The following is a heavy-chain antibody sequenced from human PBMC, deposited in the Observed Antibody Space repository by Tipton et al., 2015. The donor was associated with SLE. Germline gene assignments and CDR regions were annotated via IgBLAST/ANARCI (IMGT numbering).Heavy chain of an antibody. CDR1: GGSFSGYY. J-gene: IGHJ6*02. Sequence: TLSLTCAVYGGSFSGYYWSWIRQPPGKGLEWIGEINHSGSTNYNPSLKSRVTISVDTSKNQFSRKLSSVTAADTAVYYCARITTTRGGMDVWCQGTPVTV. V-gene: IGHV4-34*01. CDR3: ARITTTRGGMDV. CDR2: INHSGST. D-gene: IGHD1-1*01.